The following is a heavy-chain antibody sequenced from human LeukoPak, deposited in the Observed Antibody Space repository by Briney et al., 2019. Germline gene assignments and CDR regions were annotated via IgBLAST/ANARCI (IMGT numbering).Heavy chain of an antibody. J-gene: IGHJ4*02. Sequence: GGSLRLSCAASGFTFGNYAISWVRQAPGKGLEWVSAISGSGGSTYYVDSVKGRFTISRDNSKNTLYLQMNSLRAEDTAVYYCAKDRSSSGSYFDYWGQGTLVTVSS. CDR3: AKDRSSSGSYFDY. CDR2: ISGSGGST. CDR1: GFTFGNYA. D-gene: IGHD3-10*01. V-gene: IGHV3-23*01.